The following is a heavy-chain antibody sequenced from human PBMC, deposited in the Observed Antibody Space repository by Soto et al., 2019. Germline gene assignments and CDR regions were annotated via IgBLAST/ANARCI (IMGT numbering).Heavy chain of an antibody. V-gene: IGHV3-53*01. Sequence: GSLRLSCAASGLTASSSYMSWVRQAPGKGLQWVSVIYSAGSTYSANSVKGRFTTSRDISTNMVYLQMSSLTDEDTAVYYCARAREPEYSCAIFFDNWGQGALVTVSS. CDR3: ARAREPEYSCAIFFDN. CDR2: IYSAGST. D-gene: IGHD5-18*01. J-gene: IGHJ4*02. CDR1: GLTASSSY.